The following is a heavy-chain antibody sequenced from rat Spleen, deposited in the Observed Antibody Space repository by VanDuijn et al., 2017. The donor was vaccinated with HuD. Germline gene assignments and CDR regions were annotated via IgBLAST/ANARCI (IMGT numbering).Heavy chain of an antibody. Sequence: EVPLVESGGGLVEPGRSLKLSCSASGFTFSDYAMAWVRQAPKKGLEWVATIVYDGSRIYYRDSVKGRFTISRDNAKSTLSLQMDSLRSEDTATYYCVRWTYTRRGFDYWGQGVMVTVSS. CDR3: VRWTYTRRGFDY. J-gene: IGHJ2*01. D-gene: IGHD1-4*01. V-gene: IGHV5-17*01. CDR1: GFTFSDYA. CDR2: IVYDGSRI.